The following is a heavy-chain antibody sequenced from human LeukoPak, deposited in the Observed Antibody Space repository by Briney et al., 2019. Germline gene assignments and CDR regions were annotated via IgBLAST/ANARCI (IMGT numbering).Heavy chain of an antibody. D-gene: IGHD3-22*01. CDR3: ARVIDYYDSSGYYY. CDR2: IYYSGST. V-gene: IGHV4-31*03. Sequence: SQTLSLTCTVSGGSISSGGYYWSWIRQHPGKGLEWIGYIYYSGSTYYNPSLKSRVTISVDTSKNQFSLKLSSVTAADTAVYYCARVIDYYDSSGYYYWGQGTLVTVSS. J-gene: IGHJ4*02. CDR1: GGSISSGGYY.